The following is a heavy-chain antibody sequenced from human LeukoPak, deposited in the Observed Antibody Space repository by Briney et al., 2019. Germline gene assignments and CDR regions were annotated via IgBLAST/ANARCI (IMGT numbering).Heavy chain of an antibody. J-gene: IGHJ4*02. CDR2: IKTNGSAM. D-gene: IGHD5/OR15-5a*01. Sequence: GGSLRLSCAASGFTFSSYAMSWVRQAPGKGLVWVSAIKTNGSAMQYADSVKGRFAISRDNAKNTVYLQLNSMRDEDRAVYYCVRDRTVSTILDYWGQGTLVTVSS. CDR1: GFTFSSYA. V-gene: IGHV3-74*03. CDR3: VRDRTVSTILDY.